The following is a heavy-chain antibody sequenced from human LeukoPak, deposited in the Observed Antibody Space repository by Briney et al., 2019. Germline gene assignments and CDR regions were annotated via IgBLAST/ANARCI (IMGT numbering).Heavy chain of an antibody. CDR3: ARTPDGPDY. Sequence: GGSLRLSCAASGFTFSSYWMSWVRQAPGKGLEWVANTKQDESEKYYMESVKGRFTISRDNAKNSLYLQMNSLRVEDTAVYYCARTPDGPDYWGQGTLVTVSS. CDR1: GFTFSSYW. J-gene: IGHJ4*02. V-gene: IGHV3-7*03. CDR2: TKQDESEK. D-gene: IGHD5-24*01.